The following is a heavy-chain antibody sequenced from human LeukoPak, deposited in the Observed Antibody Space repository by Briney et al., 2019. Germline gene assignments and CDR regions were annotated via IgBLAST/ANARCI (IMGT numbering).Heavy chain of an antibody. CDR1: GFTFSSYE. CDR2: VSSRGSTI. CDR3: ARDKSRLRYCSSTSCPVGYYGMDV. J-gene: IGHJ6*02. D-gene: IGHD2-2*01. V-gene: IGHV3-48*03. Sequence: PGGSLRLSCAASGFTFSSYEMNWVRQAPGKGLEWVSYVSSRGSTIYYADSVKGRFTISRDNAKNSLYLQVNSLRAEDTAVYYCARDKSRLRYCSSTSCPVGYYGMDVWGQGTTVTVSS.